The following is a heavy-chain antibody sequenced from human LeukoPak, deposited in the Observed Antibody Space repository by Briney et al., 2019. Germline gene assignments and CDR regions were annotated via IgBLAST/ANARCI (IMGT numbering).Heavy chain of an antibody. CDR2: MNPNTGNT. V-gene: IGHV1-8*01. CDR3: PRDYGGNSGLFDP. CDR1: GYTFTSYD. Sequence: GASVKVSCKASGYTFTSYDLNWVRHATGQGLEWMGWMNPNTGNTGYAQKFQGRVTMTRDTSISTAYMELSSLRSEDTAVYFCPRDYGGNSGLFDPWGQGTLVTVSS. D-gene: IGHD4-23*01. J-gene: IGHJ5*02.